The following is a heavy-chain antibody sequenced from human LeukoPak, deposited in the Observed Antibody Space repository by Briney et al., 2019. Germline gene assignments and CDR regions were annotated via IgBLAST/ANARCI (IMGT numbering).Heavy chain of an antibody. D-gene: IGHD1-14*01. CDR3: AKVITGPNWFDP. CDR2: ISGSGGST. CDR1: GFTFSSYA. J-gene: IGHJ5*02. Sequence: PGGSLRLSCAASGFTFSSYAMSWVRQAPGKGLEWVSAISGSGGSTYYADSVKSRFTISRDNSKNTLYLQMNSLRAEDTAVYYCAKVITGPNWFDPWGQGTLVTVSS. V-gene: IGHV3-23*01.